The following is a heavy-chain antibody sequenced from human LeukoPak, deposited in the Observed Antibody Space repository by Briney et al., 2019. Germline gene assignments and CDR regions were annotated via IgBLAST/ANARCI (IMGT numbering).Heavy chain of an antibody. Sequence: SQTLSLTCAISGDSVSSNSAAWNWIRQSPSRGLEWLGRTYYRSKWYNDYAVSVKSRITINPDTSKNQFSLQLNSVTPEDTAVYYCSRAYDCSSTRCYVPSYYMDVWGKGTTVTVSS. J-gene: IGHJ6*03. CDR1: GDSVSSNSAA. D-gene: IGHD2-2*01. CDR3: SRAYDCSSTRCYVPSYYMDV. V-gene: IGHV6-1*01. CDR2: TYYRSKWYN.